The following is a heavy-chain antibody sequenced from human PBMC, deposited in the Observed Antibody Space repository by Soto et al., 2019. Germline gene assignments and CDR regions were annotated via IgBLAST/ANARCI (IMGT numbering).Heavy chain of an antibody. D-gene: IGHD2-2*01. J-gene: IGHJ5*02. CDR2: IHYSGNT. CDR1: GGSISGSGYY. V-gene: IGHV4-39*01. Sequence: QLQLQESGPGLVKPSETLSLTCNVSGGSISGSGYYWGWIRQPPGKGLELIGSIHYSGNTYYSPSLKSRATISVETSKTQLSLKLSSVTAADTAVYYCARQVPTAIRLGWCDPWGQGTLVTVSS. CDR3: ARQVPTAIRLGWCDP.